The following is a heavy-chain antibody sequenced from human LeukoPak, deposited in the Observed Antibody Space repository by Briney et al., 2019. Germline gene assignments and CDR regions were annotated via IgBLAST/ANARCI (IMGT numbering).Heavy chain of an antibody. V-gene: IGHV1-18*01. J-gene: IGHJ4*02. CDR1: GYTFTSYG. CDR2: ISAYNGNT. Sequence: ASVKVSCKASGYTFTSYGISWVRQAPGQGLEWMGWISAYNGNTNYAQRLQGRVTMTTDTSTSTAYMELRSLRSDDTAVYYCARVGEGPGSDWSHRGYYFDYWGQGTLVTVSS. CDR3: ARVGEGPGSDWSHRGYYFDY. D-gene: IGHD6-19*01.